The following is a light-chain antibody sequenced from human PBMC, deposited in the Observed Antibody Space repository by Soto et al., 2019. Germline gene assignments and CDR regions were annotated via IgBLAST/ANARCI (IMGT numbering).Light chain of an antibody. V-gene: IGKV1-8*01. CDR3: QQYYSYPWT. CDR1: QGISSY. J-gene: IGKJ1*01. CDR2: AAS. Sequence: AIRITQSPSSLSASTGDRVTITCRASQGISSYLAWYQQKPGKDPKLLIYAASTLQSGVPSRFSGSGSGTDFTLTISCLQSEDFATYYCQQYYSYPWTFGQGTKVDIK.